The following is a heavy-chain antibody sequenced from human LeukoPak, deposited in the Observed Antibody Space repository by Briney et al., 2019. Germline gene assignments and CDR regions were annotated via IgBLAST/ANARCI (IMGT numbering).Heavy chain of an antibody. CDR1: GFTLSSYV. D-gene: IGHD3-22*01. Sequence: GGSLRLSCAASGFTLSSYVMHWVRQAPGKGLEWVAFIRYDGSYKYYADSVKGRFTISRDNSKNTLYLQMNSLRAEDTAVYYCAKDLYYDSSGYYPYWGQGTLVTVSS. V-gene: IGHV3-30*02. CDR3: AKDLYYDSSGYYPY. CDR2: IRYDGSYK. J-gene: IGHJ4*02.